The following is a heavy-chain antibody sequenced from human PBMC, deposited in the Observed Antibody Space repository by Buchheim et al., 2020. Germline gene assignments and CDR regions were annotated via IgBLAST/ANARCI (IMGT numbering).Heavy chain of an antibody. CDR2: ISYDGSNK. D-gene: IGHD6-19*01. CDR1: GFTFSSYG. V-gene: IGHV3-30*18. J-gene: IGHJ4*02. Sequence: QVQLVESGGGVVQPGRSLRLSCAASGFTFSSYGMHWVRQAPGKGLEWVAVISYDGSNKYYADSVKGRFTISRDNSKNTLYLQMNRLRAEDTAVYYCAKDSSSGWYLLDYWGQGTL. CDR3: AKDSSSGWYLLDY.